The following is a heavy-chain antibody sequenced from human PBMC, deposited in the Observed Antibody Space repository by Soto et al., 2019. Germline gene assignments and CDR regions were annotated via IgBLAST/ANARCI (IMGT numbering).Heavy chain of an antibody. CDR3: ARVRADYYDSSGYYYYYYYYGMDV. CDR2: INHSGST. D-gene: IGHD3-22*01. CDR1: GGSFSGYY. J-gene: IGHJ6*02. Sequence: SETLSLTCAVYGGSFSGYYWSWIRQPPGKGLEWIGEINHSGSTNYNPSLKSRVTISVDTSKNQFSLKLSSVTAADTAVYYCARVRADYYDSSGYYYYYYYYGMDVWGQGTTVTVSS. V-gene: IGHV4-34*01.